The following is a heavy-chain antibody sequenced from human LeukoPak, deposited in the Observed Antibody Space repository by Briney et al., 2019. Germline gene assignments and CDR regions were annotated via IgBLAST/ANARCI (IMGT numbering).Heavy chain of an antibody. Sequence: ASVKVSCKASGYTFTGYYMYWVRQAPGQGLEWMGRINPNTGGTNYVQKLQGRVTVTRDTSISTAYMELSSLRSDDTAVYYCARERDGDYARGLDYWGQGTLVTVSS. CDR2: INPNTGGT. V-gene: IGHV1-2*06. CDR1: GYTFTGYY. CDR3: ARERDGDYARGLDY. D-gene: IGHD4-17*01. J-gene: IGHJ4*02.